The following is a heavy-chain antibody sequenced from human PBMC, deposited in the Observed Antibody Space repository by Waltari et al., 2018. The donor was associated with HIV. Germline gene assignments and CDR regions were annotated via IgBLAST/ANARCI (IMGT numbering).Heavy chain of an antibody. D-gene: IGHD3-16*02. CDR2: ISIYNGNT. Sequence: QVQLVQSAAEVKQPGASVKVSCKAYGYTVTNYGVTWVRQAPGQGLEWMGWISIYNGNTDYAQKLQGRVTITTDTSTRTAYMELRSLRSDDTAVYYCARGIPWGTYRYFDYWGQGTLVTVSS. V-gene: IGHV1-18*01. CDR3: ARGIPWGTYRYFDY. J-gene: IGHJ4*02. CDR1: GYTVTNYG.